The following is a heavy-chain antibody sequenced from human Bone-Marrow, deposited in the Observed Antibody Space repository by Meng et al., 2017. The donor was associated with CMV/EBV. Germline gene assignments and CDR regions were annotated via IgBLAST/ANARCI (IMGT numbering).Heavy chain of an antibody. D-gene: IGHD3-10*01. Sequence: ASAKDSCKASGYTFSSYDINWARQATGQGLEWMGWMNPNSGNTGYAQKFQGRVTMTRNTSISTAYMELSSLRSEDTAVYYCARGRSKGVFTMVRGQRPGMDVWGQGTTVTVSS. J-gene: IGHJ6*02. CDR3: ARGRSKGVFTMVRGQRPGMDV. V-gene: IGHV1-8*01. CDR1: GYTFSSYD. CDR2: MNPNSGNT.